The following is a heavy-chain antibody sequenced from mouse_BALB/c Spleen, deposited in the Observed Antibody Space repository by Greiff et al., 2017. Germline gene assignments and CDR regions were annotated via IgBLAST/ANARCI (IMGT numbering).Heavy chain of an antibody. Sequence: EVQLVESGGDLVKPGGSLKLSCAASGFTFSSYGMSWVRQTPDKRLEWVATISSGGSYTYYTDSVKGRFTISRDNAKNTLYLQMSSLKSEDTAMYYCASPSGYAMDYWGQGTSVTVSS. D-gene: IGHD1-3*01. CDR3: ASPSGYAMDY. CDR1: GFTFSSYG. J-gene: IGHJ4*01. V-gene: IGHV5-6*01. CDR2: ISSGGSYT.